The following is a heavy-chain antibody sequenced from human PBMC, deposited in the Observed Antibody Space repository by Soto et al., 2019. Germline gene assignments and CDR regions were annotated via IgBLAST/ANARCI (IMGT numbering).Heavy chain of an antibody. CDR2: IGSSGNI. V-gene: IGHV3-11*01. J-gene: IGHJ4*02. CDR3: ARVEGSDYFDY. CDR1: GFTFSDYY. D-gene: IGHD3-10*01. Sequence: QVPLVESGGGSVKPGGSLRLSCAASGFTFSDYYMSWIRQAPGKGLEWVSYIGSSGNIYYADSVKGRFTISRDNAKNSLYLQMNSLRAEDTAVYYCARVEGSDYFDYWGQGTLVTVSS.